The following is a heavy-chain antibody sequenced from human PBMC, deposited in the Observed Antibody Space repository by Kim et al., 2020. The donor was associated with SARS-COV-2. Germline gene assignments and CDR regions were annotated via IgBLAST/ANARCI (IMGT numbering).Heavy chain of an antibody. Sequence: ASVKVSCKASGYTFTSYGISWVRQAPGQGLEWMGWISAYNGNTNYAQKLQGRVTMTTDTSTSTAYMELRSLRSDDTAVYYCASWTPGIAAAGPSPRHYYYYGMDVWGQGTTVTVSS. CDR2: ISAYNGNT. CDR3: ASWTPGIAAAGPSPRHYYYYGMDV. J-gene: IGHJ6*02. V-gene: IGHV1-18*01. D-gene: IGHD6-13*01. CDR1: GYTFTSYG.